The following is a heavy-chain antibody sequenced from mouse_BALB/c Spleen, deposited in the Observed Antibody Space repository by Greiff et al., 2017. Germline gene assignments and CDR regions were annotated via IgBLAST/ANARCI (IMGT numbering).Heavy chain of an antibody. V-gene: IGHV5-17*02. CDR2: ISSGSSTI. CDR1: GFTFSSFG. Sequence: EVQRVESGGGLVQPGGSRKLSCAASGFTFSSFGMHWVRQAPEKGLEWVAYISSGSSTIYYADTVKGRFTISRDNPKNTLFLQMTSLRSEDTAMYYCARGGVYDGYYCFDYWGQGTTLTVSS. CDR3: ARGGVYDGYYCFDY. D-gene: IGHD2-3*01. J-gene: IGHJ2*01.